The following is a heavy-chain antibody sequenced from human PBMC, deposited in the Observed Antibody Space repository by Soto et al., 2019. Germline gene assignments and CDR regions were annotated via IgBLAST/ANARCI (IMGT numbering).Heavy chain of an antibody. Sequence: QVQLVESGGGVVQPGRSLRLSCAASGFTFSSYAMHWVRQAPGKGLEWVAVISYDGSNKYYADSVKGRFTISRDNYKNPLYLQMNSLRAEDTAVYYCARDATFPRFLEWFEPGLGAGPYYYYGMDVWGQGTTVTVSS. V-gene: IGHV3-30-3*01. CDR3: ARDATFPRFLEWFEPGLGAGPYYYYGMDV. J-gene: IGHJ6*02. CDR1: GFTFSSYA. D-gene: IGHD3-3*01. CDR2: ISYDGSNK.